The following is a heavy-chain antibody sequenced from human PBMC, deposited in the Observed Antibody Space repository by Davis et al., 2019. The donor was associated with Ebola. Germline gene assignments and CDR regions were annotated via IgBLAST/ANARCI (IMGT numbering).Heavy chain of an antibody. D-gene: IGHD3-16*01. J-gene: IGHJ4*02. V-gene: IGHV1-18*01. CDR1: GYTFTSYG. Sequence: ASVKVSCKASGYTFTSYGISWVRQAPGQGLEWMGWISAYNDNTNYAQKLQGRVTMTTDTSTSTAYMELRSLRSDDTAVYYCARDRGMITFGGTLDYWGQGTLVTASS. CDR3: ARDRGMITFGGTLDY. CDR2: ISAYNDNT.